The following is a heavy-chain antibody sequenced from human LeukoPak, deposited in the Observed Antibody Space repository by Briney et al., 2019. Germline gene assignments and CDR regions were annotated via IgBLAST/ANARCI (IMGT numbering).Heavy chain of an antibody. CDR1: GYTFSEYW. CDR2: IYPDHSDA. Sequence: GESLKISCKASGYTFSEYWIAWVRQMPGKGLEWMGVIYPDHSDARYSPSFQGQVTISVDKSISTAYLQWNSLQASDTAIYYCARAAVLSTASWFDPWGQGTLVTVSS. V-gene: IGHV5-51*01. D-gene: IGHD2/OR15-2a*01. J-gene: IGHJ5*02. CDR3: ARAAVLSTASWFDP.